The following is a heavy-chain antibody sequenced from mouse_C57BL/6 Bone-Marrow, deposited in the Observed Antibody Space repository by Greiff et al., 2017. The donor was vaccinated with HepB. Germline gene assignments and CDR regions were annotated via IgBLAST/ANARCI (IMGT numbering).Heavy chain of an antibody. D-gene: IGHD1-1*01. CDR2: ISSGGSYT. CDR3: ARQDYYFFGVFAY. J-gene: IGHJ3*01. CDR1: GFTFSSYG. Sequence: DVQLVESGGDLVKPGGSLKLSCAASGFTFSSYGMSWVRQTPDKRLEWVATISSGGSYTYYPDSVKGRFTISRDNAKNTLYLQMSSLKSEDTAMYYCARQDYYFFGVFAYWGQGTLVTVSA. V-gene: IGHV5-6*01.